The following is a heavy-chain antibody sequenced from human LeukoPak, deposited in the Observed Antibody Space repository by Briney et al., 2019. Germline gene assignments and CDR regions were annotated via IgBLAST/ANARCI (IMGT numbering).Heavy chain of an antibody. D-gene: IGHD3-22*01. CDR1: GASISLYY. J-gene: IGHJ3*02. V-gene: IGHV4-4*07. CDR2: MYIGGST. Sequence: PSETLSLTCTVSGASISLYYWSWVRQPAGKGLEWIGRMYIGGSTYYNPSLKSRVTMSVDTSRRQFSLKLSSVTAADTAVYYCARAPNHYDSSGYHDAFDIWGQGTMVTVSS. CDR3: ARAPNHYDSSGYHDAFDI.